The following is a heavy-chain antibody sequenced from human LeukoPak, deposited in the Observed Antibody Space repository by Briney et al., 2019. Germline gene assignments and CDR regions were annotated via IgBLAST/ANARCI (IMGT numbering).Heavy chain of an antibody. CDR1: GFTFSSYA. CDR3: AGAFSGWSPKF. CDR2: ISDGGGAT. V-gene: IGHV3-23*01. Sequence: GGSLRLSCAASGFTFSSYAMTWVRQAPGKGLEWVSGISDGGGATYYADSVKGRFTLSRDDSKNTLYLQMNSLRADDTAVYYCAGAFSGWSPKFWGQGTLVTVSS. D-gene: IGHD6-19*01. J-gene: IGHJ4*02.